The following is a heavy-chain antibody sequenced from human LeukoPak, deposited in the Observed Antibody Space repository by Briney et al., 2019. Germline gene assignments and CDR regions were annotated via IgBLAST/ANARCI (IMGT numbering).Heavy chain of an antibody. J-gene: IGHJ4*02. V-gene: IGHV1-2*02. D-gene: IGHD3-10*01. CDR1: GYIFTGYY. CDR2: INPNSGGT. CDR3: ARNYGSGSDVYFDY. Sequence: ASVKVSCKASGYIFTGYYIHWVRQAPGQGLEWMGWINPNSGGTNYAQKFQGRVTMARDTPISIAYMELSRLRSDDTAIYYCARNYGSGSDVYFDYWGQGTLVTVSS.